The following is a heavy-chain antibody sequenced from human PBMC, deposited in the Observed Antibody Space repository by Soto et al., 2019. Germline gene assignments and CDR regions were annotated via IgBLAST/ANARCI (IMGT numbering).Heavy chain of an antibody. Sequence: SATLSLTCAVSGCSISSGGYSWSWIRQPPGPGLEWIGYIYHSGSTYYNPSLKSRVTISVDRSKNQFSLKLSSVTAADTAVYYCARSVGRKWFDDWGQGTLVTVSS. CDR3: ARSVGRKWFDD. CDR1: GCSISSGGYS. D-gene: IGHD1-26*01. V-gene: IGHV4-30-2*01. CDR2: IYHSGST. J-gene: IGHJ4*02.